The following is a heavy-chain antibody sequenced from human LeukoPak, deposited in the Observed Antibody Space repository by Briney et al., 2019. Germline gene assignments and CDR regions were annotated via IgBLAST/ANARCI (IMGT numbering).Heavy chain of an antibody. CDR1: GFTFSSYS. CDR2: ISSGSSHI. Sequence: GGSLRLSCAASGFTFSSYSMNWVRQAPGKGLEWVSSISSGSSHIYYADSVKGRFTISRDNAKNSLYLQMNNLRAEDTAVYYCATLVAKYNWFDPWGQGTLVTVSS. D-gene: IGHD2-8*02. J-gene: IGHJ5*02. CDR3: ATLVAKYNWFDP. V-gene: IGHV3-21*01.